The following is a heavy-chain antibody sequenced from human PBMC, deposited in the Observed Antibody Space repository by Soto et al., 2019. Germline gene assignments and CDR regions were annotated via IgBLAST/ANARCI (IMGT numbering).Heavy chain of an antibody. J-gene: IGHJ4*02. CDR2: VYHTGNT. V-gene: IGHV4-59*01. CDR3: ARAEWTYTWSSHFDY. D-gene: IGHD1-26*01. CDR1: GVSITPYY. Sequence: PSETLSLTCTVSGVSITPYYWTWIRHPPGKGLEWIGYVYHTGNTYYNPSLKSRVTISLDTSKNQVSLKLTSVTAADTAVYYCARAEWTYTWSSHFDYWGTGTLVTVSS.